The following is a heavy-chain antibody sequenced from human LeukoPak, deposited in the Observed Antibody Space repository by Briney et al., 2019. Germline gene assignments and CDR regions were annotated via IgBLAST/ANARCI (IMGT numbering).Heavy chain of an antibody. Sequence: GGSLRLSCAASGFTFSTYWMSWVRQTPGKGLEWVANIKQDESEKYYVDSVKGRFTISRDNARNSLSLQMNSLRAEDTAVYYCARAGQKYSSSSILFDYWGQGTLVTVSS. V-gene: IGHV3-7*01. CDR1: GFTFSTYW. J-gene: IGHJ4*02. D-gene: IGHD6-13*01. CDR3: ARAGQKYSSSSILFDY. CDR2: IKQDESEK.